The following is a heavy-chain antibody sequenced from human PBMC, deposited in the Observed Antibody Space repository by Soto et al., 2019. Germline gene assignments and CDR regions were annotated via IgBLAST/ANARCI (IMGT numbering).Heavy chain of an antibody. Sequence: LRLSCAASGFTFDDYAMHWVRQAPGKGLEWVSLISWDGGSTYYADSVKGRFTISRDNSKNSLYLQMNSLRAEDTALYYCANNWNDAPYYGMDVWGQGTTVTVSS. CDR3: ANNWNDAPYYGMDV. J-gene: IGHJ6*02. CDR2: ISWDGGST. V-gene: IGHV3-43D*04. CDR1: GFTFDDYA. D-gene: IGHD1-20*01.